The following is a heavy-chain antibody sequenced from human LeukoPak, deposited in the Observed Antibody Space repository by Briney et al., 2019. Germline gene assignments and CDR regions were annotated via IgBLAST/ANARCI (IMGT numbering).Heavy chain of an antibody. Sequence: GGSLRLSGAASGFIFSDHYMDWVPQAPGKGLEWVGRTRNKANGYTTEYAASVKGRFTISRDDSKNSLYLQMNSLRTEDTAVYYCTRRNWNSHDYWGQGTLVTVSS. J-gene: IGHJ4*02. D-gene: IGHD1-1*01. CDR1: GFIFSDHY. V-gene: IGHV3-72*01. CDR2: TRNKANGYTT. CDR3: TRRNWNSHDY.